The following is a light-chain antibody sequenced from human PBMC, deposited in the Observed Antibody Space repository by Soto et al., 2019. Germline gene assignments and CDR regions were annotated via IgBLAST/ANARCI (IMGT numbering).Light chain of an antibody. CDR2: WAS. V-gene: IGKV4-1*01. Sequence: DIVMTQSPDSLAVSLGERATINCKSSQSVLYTSNNKNYLAWYQQKPGQPPQLLIYWASTRESGVPDRFSGSGSGKDFTLTISSLQAEDVAVYYCQQYYSTPKTFGQGTKVEIK. CDR3: QQYYSTPKT. CDR1: QSVLYTSNNKNY. J-gene: IGKJ1*01.